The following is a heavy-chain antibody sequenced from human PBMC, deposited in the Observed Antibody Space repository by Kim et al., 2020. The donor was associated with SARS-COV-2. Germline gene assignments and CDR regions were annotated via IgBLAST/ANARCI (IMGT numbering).Heavy chain of an antibody. CDR2: IYYSGST. Sequence: SETLSLTCTVSGGSISSYYWSWIRQPPGKGLEWIGYIYYSGSTNYNPSLKSRVTISVDTSKNQFSLKLSSVTAADTAVYYCAIIRRYGGNRGYFDYWGQGTLVTVSS. CDR3: AIIRRYGGNRGYFDY. CDR1: GGSISSYY. J-gene: IGHJ4*02. V-gene: IGHV4-59*01. D-gene: IGHD2-15*01.